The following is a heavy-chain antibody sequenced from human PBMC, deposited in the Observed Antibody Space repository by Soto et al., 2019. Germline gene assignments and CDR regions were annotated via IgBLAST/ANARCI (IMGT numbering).Heavy chain of an antibody. CDR2: ISGSGGHI. CDR1: GFTFGNYA. CDR3: ANSLYYSDTSGYQ. V-gene: IGHV3-23*01. J-gene: IGHJ4*02. Sequence: GGSLRLSCAASGFTFGNYAMSWVRQTPGKGLEWVSIISGSGGHIYYTGSVKGRFTISRDNSKNTLYLQMNSLRAEDTAVYFCANSLYYSDTSGYQWSQGTQVTVSS. D-gene: IGHD3-22*01.